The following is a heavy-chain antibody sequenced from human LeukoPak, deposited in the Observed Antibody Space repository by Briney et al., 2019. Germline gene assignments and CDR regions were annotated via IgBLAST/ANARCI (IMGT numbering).Heavy chain of an antibody. CDR2: IYYSGST. V-gene: IGHV4-39*07. Sequence: SETLSLTCTVSGGSISSSSYYWGWIRQPPGKGLEWIGSIYYSGSTYYNPSLKSRVTISVDTSKNQFSLKLSSVTAADTAVYYCARRRRNTAMPIDYWGQGTLVTVSS. CDR3: ARRRRNTAMPIDY. CDR1: GGSISSSSYY. J-gene: IGHJ4*02. D-gene: IGHD5-18*01.